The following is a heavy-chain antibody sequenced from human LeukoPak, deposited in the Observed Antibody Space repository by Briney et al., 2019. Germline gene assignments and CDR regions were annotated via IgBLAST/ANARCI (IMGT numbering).Heavy chain of an antibody. CDR2: ISSGSTTI. CDR3: ARDGAYSGSYRAAFDI. CDR1: GFTFITYR. Sequence: GGSLRLSCAVSGFTFITYRMNWVRQAPGKGLEWVSYISSGSTTIYNADSVKGRFTISRDNAKNSLYLQMNSLRAEDTAVYYCARDGAYSGSYRAAFDIWGQGTMVTVSS. D-gene: IGHD1-26*01. J-gene: IGHJ3*02. V-gene: IGHV3-48*04.